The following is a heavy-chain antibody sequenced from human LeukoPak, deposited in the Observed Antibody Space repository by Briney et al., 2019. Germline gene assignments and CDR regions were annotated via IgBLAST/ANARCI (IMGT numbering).Heavy chain of an antibody. Sequence: PGGSLRLSCAASGFIFSSYAMHWVRQAPGKGLEWVAVISYDGSNKYYADSVKGRFTISRDNAKNSLYLQMNSLRAEDTAVYYCARDRDPLVRCDYWGQGTLVTVSS. D-gene: IGHD3-10*01. CDR2: ISYDGSNK. CDR1: GFIFSSYA. V-gene: IGHV3-30*04. J-gene: IGHJ4*02. CDR3: ARDRDPLVRCDY.